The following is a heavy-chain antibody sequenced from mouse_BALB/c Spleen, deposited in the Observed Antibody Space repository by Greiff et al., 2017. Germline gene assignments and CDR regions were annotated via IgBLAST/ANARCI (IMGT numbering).Heavy chain of an antibody. J-gene: IGHJ3*01. CDR1: GFNIKDTY. D-gene: IGHD2-2*01. CDR2: INPSTGYT. V-gene: IGHV1S26*01. Sequence: QVQLQQSGAELVKPGASVKLSCTASGFNIKDTYMHWVKQRPGQGLEWIGYINPSTGYTEYNQKFKDKATLTADKSSSTAYMQLSSLTSEDSAVYYCAIPGYDGFAYWGQGTLVTVSA. CDR3: AIPGYDGFAY.